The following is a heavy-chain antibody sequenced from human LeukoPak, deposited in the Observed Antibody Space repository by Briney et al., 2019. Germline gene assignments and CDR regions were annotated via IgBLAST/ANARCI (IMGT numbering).Heavy chain of an antibody. V-gene: IGHV4-34*01. CDR3: ARGDSTYYYYGSGKRRGHNWFDP. CDR2: INHSGSA. Sequence: SETLSLTCAVYGGSFSGYYWSWIRQPPGKGLEWIGEINHSGSANYNPSLKSRVTISVDTSKNQISLKLSSVTAADTAVYYCARGDSTYYYYGSGKRRGHNWFDPWGQGTLVTVSS. J-gene: IGHJ5*02. CDR1: GGSFSGYY. D-gene: IGHD3-10*01.